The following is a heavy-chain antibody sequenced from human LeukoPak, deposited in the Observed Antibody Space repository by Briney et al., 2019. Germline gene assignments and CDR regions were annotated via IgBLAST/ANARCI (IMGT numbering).Heavy chain of an antibody. J-gene: IGHJ6*02. Sequence: GVSLRLSCAASGFTFSGYSLTWVRQAPGKGLEWMGRIDPSDSYTNYSPSFQGHVTISADKSISTAYLQWSSLKASDTAMYYCARHPATAYGSGSYYKKYGMDVWGQGTTVTVSS. CDR1: GFTFSGYS. CDR3: ARHPATAYGSGSYYKKYGMDV. CDR2: IDPSDSYT. V-gene: IGHV5-10-1*01. D-gene: IGHD3-10*01.